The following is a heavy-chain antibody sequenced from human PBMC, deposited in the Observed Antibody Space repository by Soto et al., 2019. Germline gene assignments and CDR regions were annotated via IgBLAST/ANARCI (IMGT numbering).Heavy chain of an antibody. CDR2: ITYDGSNK. CDR3: ARGAAAGIDYYAMDV. Sequence: SLRLSCAASGFTFSSYAMHWVRQAPGKGLERVTIITYDGSNKYYADFVKGRFTISRDNSKNTLYLQMNSLGTEDTAVYYCARGAAAGIDYYAMDVWGQGTTVTVSS. D-gene: IGHD6-13*01. V-gene: IGHV3-30-3*01. CDR1: GFTFSSYA. J-gene: IGHJ6*02.